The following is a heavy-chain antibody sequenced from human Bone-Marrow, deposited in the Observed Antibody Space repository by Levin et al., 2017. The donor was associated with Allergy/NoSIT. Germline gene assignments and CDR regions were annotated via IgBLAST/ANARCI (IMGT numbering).Heavy chain of an antibody. V-gene: IGHV4-59*01. CDR2: IYYSGYT. D-gene: IGHD3-10*01. J-gene: IGHJ5*02. Sequence: SQTLSLTCTVSNGSISNSYWSWLRQPPGKGLEWIAYIYYSGYTKYNPSLKNRVTISVDTSKNQFFLEMTSLTAADTAVYYCARDVGPTYGWFDPWGQGSVVTVSS. CDR1: NGSISNSY. CDR3: ARDVGPTYGWFDP.